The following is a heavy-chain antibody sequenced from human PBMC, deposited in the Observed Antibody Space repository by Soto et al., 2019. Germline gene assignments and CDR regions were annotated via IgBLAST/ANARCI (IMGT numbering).Heavy chain of an antibody. J-gene: IGHJ6*02. V-gene: IGHV4-34*01. Sequence: SETLSLTCSVYGGSFSGYYWSWMRPPPGKGLEWIGETNHSGSTNYNPSLKSRVTISVDTSKNQFSLKLSSVTAADTAVYYCASYPRLLAKSYYYGMDVWGQGTTVTVSS. CDR1: GGSFSGYY. CDR3: ASYPRLLAKSYYYGMDV. D-gene: IGHD2-15*01. CDR2: TNHSGST.